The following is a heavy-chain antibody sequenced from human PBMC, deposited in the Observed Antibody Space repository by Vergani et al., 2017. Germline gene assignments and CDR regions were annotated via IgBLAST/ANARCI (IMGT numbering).Heavy chain of an antibody. CDR1: GFSFSSHA. J-gene: IGHJ6*03. CDR2: ISNDGSKK. V-gene: IGHV3-30*18. CDR3: AKAVSVTSGSLQYNFYMDV. D-gene: IGHD3-10*01. Sequence: QVQLAESGGGRVQPGRSLRLSCAASGFSFSSHAIHWVRQAPGKGLEWVAVISNDGSKKYYADSVKGRFTISRDNSKNTLDLQMNSLRTQDTAVYYCAKAVSVTSGSLQYNFYMDVGGKGTTVTVS.